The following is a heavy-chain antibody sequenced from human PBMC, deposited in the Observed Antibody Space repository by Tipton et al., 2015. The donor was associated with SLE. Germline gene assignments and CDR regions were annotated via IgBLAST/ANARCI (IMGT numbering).Heavy chain of an antibody. CDR3: AKQEYSRSSDYFDY. J-gene: IGHJ4*02. D-gene: IGHD6-6*01. Sequence: SLRLSCAASEITFSTYAMSWFRQAPGKGLEWVSGINGRGGETYYADSVKGRFTISRDNSRNTLHLQMISLKVGDTAIYYCAKQEYSRSSDYFDYWGQGALVTVSS. CDR1: EITFSTYA. V-gene: IGHV3-23*01. CDR2: INGRGGET.